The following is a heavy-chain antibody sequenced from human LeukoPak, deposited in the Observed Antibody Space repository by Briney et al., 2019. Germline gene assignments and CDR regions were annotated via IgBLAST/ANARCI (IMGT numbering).Heavy chain of an antibody. V-gene: IGHV1-46*01. D-gene: IGHD1-26*01. CDR3: ARLVGAVDY. CDR2: INPSGGST. Sequence: ASVKVSCKASGYTFTSYGISWVRQAPGQGLEWMGIINPSGGSTSYAQKFQGRVTMTRDMSTSTVYMELSSLRSEDTAVYYCARLVGAVDYWGQGTLVTVSS. J-gene: IGHJ4*02. CDR1: GYTFTSYG.